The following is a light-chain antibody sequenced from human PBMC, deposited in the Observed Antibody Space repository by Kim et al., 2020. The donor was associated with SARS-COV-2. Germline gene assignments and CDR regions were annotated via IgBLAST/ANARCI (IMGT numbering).Light chain of an antibody. V-gene: IGLV3-1*01. CDR3: QAWDSSTGLI. CDR1: TLRDNY. CDR2: QDS. Sequence: SPVQTASIACYGDTLRDNYACCYQQKPGQSPFLIIYQDSRRPSGIPGRFSGSSSGYTATLTISGTQAMDEAYYYCQAWDSSTGLIFGRRTKLTVL. J-gene: IGLJ2*01.